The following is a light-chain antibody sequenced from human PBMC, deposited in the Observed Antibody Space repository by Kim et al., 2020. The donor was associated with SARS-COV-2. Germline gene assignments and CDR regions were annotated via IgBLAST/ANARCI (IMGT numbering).Light chain of an antibody. CDR2: DVR. CDR1: SADIGNSNA. J-gene: IGLJ1*01. Sequence: GQSITISCSGTSADIGNSNAVSWYQQHSGEAPRLMIYDVRDRPSGVSARFSGSKSGNMASLTISGLQSEDEADYYCCSTSNNGDYLFGSGTKVTVL. V-gene: IGLV2-14*03. CDR3: CSTSNNGDYL.